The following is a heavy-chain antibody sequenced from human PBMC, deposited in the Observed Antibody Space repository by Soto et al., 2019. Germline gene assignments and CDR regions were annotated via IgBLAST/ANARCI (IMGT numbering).Heavy chain of an antibody. CDR3: ARHGEDTATPHYPALYYYYGMDV. Sequence: PGESLKISCKGSGYSFTSYWIGWVRQMPGKGLEWMGIIYPGDSDTRYSPSFQGQVTISADKSISTAYLQWSSLKASDTAMYYCARHGEDTATPHYPALYYYYGMDVWGQGTTVTVSS. CDR2: IYPGDSDT. CDR1: GYSFTSYW. V-gene: IGHV5-51*01. D-gene: IGHD5-18*01. J-gene: IGHJ6*02.